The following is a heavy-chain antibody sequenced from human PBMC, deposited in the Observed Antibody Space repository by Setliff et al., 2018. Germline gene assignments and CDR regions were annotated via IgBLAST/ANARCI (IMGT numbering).Heavy chain of an antibody. CDR2: ITSSGTTT. Sequence: KPGGSLRLSCAASGFTFSDYYMSWIRQAPGKGLEWVSYITSSGTTTFYTDSVKGRFAISRDNARNSLYLQMNGLRAEDTGVYYCARALYGYSYGYDFWGQGTPVTVSS. CDR3: ARALYGYSYGYDF. CDR1: GFTFSDYY. J-gene: IGHJ4*02. D-gene: IGHD5-18*01. V-gene: IGHV3-11*04.